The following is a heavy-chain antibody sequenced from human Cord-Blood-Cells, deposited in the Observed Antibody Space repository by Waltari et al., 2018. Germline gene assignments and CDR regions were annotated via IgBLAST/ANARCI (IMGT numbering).Heavy chain of an antibody. CDR2: ISSSSSYI. D-gene: IGHD6-6*01. Sequence: EVQLVESGGGLVKPGGSLRLSCVASGFTFRSYSMNWVRQAPGKGLEWVSSISSSSSYIYYADSVKGRFTISRDNAKNSLYLQMNSLRAEDTAVYYCARGIAARVHAWGQGTLVTVSS. J-gene: IGHJ5*02. CDR1: GFTFRSYS. V-gene: IGHV3-21*01. CDR3: ARGIAARVHA.